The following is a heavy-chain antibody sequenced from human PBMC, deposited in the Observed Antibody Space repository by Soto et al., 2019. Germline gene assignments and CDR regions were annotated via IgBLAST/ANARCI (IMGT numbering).Heavy chain of an antibody. D-gene: IGHD5-12*01. Sequence: EVQLVESGGDLVQPGGSLRLSCAASGFTFSSNWMSWVRQAPGKGLEWVANIKQDGSETYYVDSVRGRFTISRDNAKSGRCLQMNVLRAEDRAVYYDASANWGWLRLVFEYWGGGTIETVSS. CDR1: GFTFSSNW. J-gene: IGHJ4*02. CDR2: IKQDGSET. V-gene: IGHV3-7*01. CDR3: ASANWGWLRLVFEY.